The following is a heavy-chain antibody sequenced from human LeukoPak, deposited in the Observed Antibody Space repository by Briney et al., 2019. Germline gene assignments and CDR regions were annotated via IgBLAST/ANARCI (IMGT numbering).Heavy chain of an antibody. CDR2: ISSSSSYI. CDR3: AKEEGYSSGWN. CDR1: GFTFSSYS. D-gene: IGHD6-19*01. J-gene: IGHJ4*02. Sequence: GGSLRLSCAASGFTFSSYSMNWVRQAPGKGLEWVSSISSSSSYIYYADSVKGRFTISRDNSKDTLYLQMNSLRAEDTAVYYCAKEEGYSSGWNWGQGTLVTVSS. V-gene: IGHV3-21*04.